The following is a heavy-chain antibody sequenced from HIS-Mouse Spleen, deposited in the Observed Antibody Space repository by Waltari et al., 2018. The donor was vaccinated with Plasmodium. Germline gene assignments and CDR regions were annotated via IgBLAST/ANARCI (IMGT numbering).Heavy chain of an antibody. CDR3: ARVTSSGVYWYFDL. CDR1: GGSFSGYY. Sequence: QVQLQQWGAGLLKPSETLSLTCAVYGGSFSGYYWSWIRQPPGKGLEWIGEINQSGSTNYNPSLKSRVTISVDTSKTQFSLKLSSVTAADTAVYYCARVTSSGVYWYFDLWGRGTLVTVSS. CDR2: INQSGST. J-gene: IGHJ2*01. D-gene: IGHD3-3*01. V-gene: IGHV4-34*01.